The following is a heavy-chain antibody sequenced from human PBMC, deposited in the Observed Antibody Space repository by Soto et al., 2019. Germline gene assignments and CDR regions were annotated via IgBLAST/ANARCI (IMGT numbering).Heavy chain of an antibody. CDR1: GGTFSSYA. Sequence: QVQLVQSGAEVQRPGSSVKDSCKASGGTFSSYAISWVRQAPGQGLEWMGGINPIFGTPHYVQKYQGRVTITADTFTNTAYMELTRLTSDDTAVYFCAREGRHFDYWGQGTLVTVSS. V-gene: IGHV1-69*06. CDR2: INPIFGTP. CDR3: AREGRHFDY. J-gene: IGHJ4*02.